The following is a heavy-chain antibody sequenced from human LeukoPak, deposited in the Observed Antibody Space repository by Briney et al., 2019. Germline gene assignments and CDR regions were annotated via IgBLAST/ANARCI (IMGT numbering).Heavy chain of an antibody. V-gene: IGHV3-74*01. Sequence: GGSLRLSCAASGFTFSGYWMYWVRQAPEKGLVWVSHINSDGSITNYADSVKGRFTTSIDNAKNTLYLEMNSLRAEDTAVYYCAREVESFDCWGQGTLVTVSS. CDR3: AREVESFDC. CDR2: INSDGSIT. J-gene: IGHJ4*02. CDR1: GFTFSGYW.